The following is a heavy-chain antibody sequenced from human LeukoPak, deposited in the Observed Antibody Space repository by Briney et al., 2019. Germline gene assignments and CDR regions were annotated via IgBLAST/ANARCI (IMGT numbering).Heavy chain of an antibody. Sequence: SETLSLTCTVSGYSISSGYYWGWIRQPPGKGLEWIGSIYHSGSTYYNPSLKSRVTISVDTSKNQFSLKLSSVTAADTAVYYCARAPVSAAGTGWYFDLWGRGTLVTVSS. D-gene: IGHD6-13*01. J-gene: IGHJ2*01. CDR3: ARAPVSAAGTGWYFDL. V-gene: IGHV4-38-2*02. CDR2: IYHSGST. CDR1: GYSISSGYY.